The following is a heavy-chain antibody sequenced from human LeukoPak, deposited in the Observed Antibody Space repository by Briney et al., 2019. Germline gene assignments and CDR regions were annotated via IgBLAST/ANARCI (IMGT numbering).Heavy chain of an antibody. CDR1: GFPVSSNY. J-gene: IGHJ6*02. Sequence: GGSLRLSCAASGFPVSSNYMSWVRQAPGKGLEWISLIHSDGRTYYTDSVEGRFTISRGISKNTVYLQMSGLRAKDTAVYYCARDRTFCGVACFSRGMDVWGQGTTVTVSS. CDR3: ARDRTFCGVACFSRGMDV. CDR2: IHSDGRT. D-gene: IGHD2-21*02. V-gene: IGHV3-66*01.